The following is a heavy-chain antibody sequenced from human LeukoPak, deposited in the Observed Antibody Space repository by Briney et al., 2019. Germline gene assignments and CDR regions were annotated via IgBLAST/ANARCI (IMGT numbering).Heavy chain of an antibody. CDR2: ISHDGTT. V-gene: IGHV4-4*02. J-gene: IGHJ4*02. D-gene: IGHD3-22*01. CDR1: GGSIDITNC. Sequence: SGTLSLTCGVSGGSIDITNCWSWDRQAPGKGLEWIGEISHDGTTNHNPSLRSRVAMSLDRANNQFSLSLTSVTAADTAVYYCTREDRPFCPFAYWGQGVLVTVSS. CDR3: TREDRPFCPFAY.